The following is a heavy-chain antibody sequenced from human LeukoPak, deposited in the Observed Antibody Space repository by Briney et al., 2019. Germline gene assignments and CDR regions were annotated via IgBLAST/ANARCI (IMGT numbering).Heavy chain of an antibody. Sequence: GGSLRLSCAASGFTFSSYSMNWVRQAPGKGLEWVSSISSSSSYIYYADSVKGRFTIPRDNAKNSLYLQMNSLRAEDTAVYYCARDEYDSSGYLAYWGQGTLVTVSS. CDR1: GFTFSSYS. CDR3: ARDEYDSSGYLAY. J-gene: IGHJ4*02. D-gene: IGHD3-22*01. V-gene: IGHV3-21*01. CDR2: ISSSSSYI.